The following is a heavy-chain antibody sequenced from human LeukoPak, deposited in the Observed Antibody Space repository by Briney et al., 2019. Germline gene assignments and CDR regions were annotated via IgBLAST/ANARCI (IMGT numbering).Heavy chain of an antibody. CDR2: MNPNSGNT. Sequence: ASVKVSCKASGYTFTSYDINWVRQATGQGLEWMGWMNPNSGNTGYAQKFQGRVTITRNTSISTAYMELSSLRSEDTAVYYCAIHCSSTSCPFDYWGQGTLVTVSS. CDR1: GYTFTSYD. D-gene: IGHD2-2*01. CDR3: AIHCSSTSCPFDY. J-gene: IGHJ4*02. V-gene: IGHV1-8*03.